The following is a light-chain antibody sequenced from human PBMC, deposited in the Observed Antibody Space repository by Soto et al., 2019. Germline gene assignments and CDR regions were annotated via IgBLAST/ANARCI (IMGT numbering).Light chain of an antibody. Sequence: EIVLTQSPGTLSLSPGERATLSCRAGQSVDSNYLAWYQQKPGQAPRLLIYGVSSRATGIPARFSGSGSGTEFTLTVSSLQSEDFGVYYCQRFNRWPLSFGGGTKVDI. V-gene: IGKV3-15*01. CDR3: QRFNRWPLS. J-gene: IGKJ4*01. CDR1: QSVDSN. CDR2: GVS.